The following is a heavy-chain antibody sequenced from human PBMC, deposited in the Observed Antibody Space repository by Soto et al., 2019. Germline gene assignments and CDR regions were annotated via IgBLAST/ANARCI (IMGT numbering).Heavy chain of an antibody. Sequence: QVQLQESGPGLVKPSQTLSLTCTVSGGSISSGDYYWSWIRQPPGKGLEGIGYIYYSGSTYYNPSLKSRVTISVDTAKNQFSLKLSSVTAADTAVYYCARYTVTAPSVAFDIWGQGTMVTVSS. CDR1: GGSISSGDYY. V-gene: IGHV4-30-4*01. D-gene: IGHD4-17*01. J-gene: IGHJ3*02. CDR3: ARYTVTAPSVAFDI. CDR2: IYYSGST.